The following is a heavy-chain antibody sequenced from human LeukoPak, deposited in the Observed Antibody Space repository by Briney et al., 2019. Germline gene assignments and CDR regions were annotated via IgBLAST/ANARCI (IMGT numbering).Heavy chain of an antibody. D-gene: IGHD3-3*01. CDR1: GFTFSSYA. CDR2: ISGSGGST. J-gene: IGHJ6*03. V-gene: IGHV3-23*01. CDR3: AKDGYDFWSGRYYYYYMDV. Sequence: GGSLRLSCAASGFTFSSYAMSWVRQAPGKGLEWVSAISGSGGSTYYADSVKGRFTISRDNSKNTLYLQTNSLRAEDTAVYYCAKDGYDFWSGRYYYYYMDVWGKGTTVTVSS.